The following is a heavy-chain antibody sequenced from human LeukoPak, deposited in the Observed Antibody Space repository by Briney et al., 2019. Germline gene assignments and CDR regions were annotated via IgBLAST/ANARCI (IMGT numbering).Heavy chain of an antibody. CDR2: ISSRSNYI. J-gene: IGHJ6*03. Sequence: GGSLRLSCAASGFTFSNYSMNWVRQAPGKGLEWVSSISSRSNYIYYADSVGGRFTISRDNTKNSLFLRMNSLRVEDTAVYYCASDKTAQLDNYYYYMDVWGKGTTVTISS. D-gene: IGHD6-13*01. CDR1: GFTFSNYS. CDR3: ASDKTAQLDNYYYYMDV. V-gene: IGHV3-21*01.